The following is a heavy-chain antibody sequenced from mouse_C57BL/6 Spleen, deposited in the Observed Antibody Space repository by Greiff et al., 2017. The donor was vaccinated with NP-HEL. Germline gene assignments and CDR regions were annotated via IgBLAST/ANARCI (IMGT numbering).Heavy chain of an antibody. CDR2: ISSGGSYT. D-gene: IGHD2-4*01. CDR3: ARQGIYYDYDGGAMDY. J-gene: IGHJ4*01. CDR1: GFTFSSYG. V-gene: IGHV5-6*02. Sequence: DVKLVESGGDLVKPGGSLKLSCAASGFTFSSYGMSWVRQTPDKRLEWVATISSGGSYTYYPDSVKGRFTISRDNAKNTLYLQMSSLKSEDTAMYYCARQGIYYDYDGGAMDYWGQGTSVTVSS.